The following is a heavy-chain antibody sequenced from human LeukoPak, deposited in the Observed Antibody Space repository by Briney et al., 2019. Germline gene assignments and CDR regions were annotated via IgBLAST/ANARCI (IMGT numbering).Heavy chain of an antibody. D-gene: IGHD6-13*01. V-gene: IGHV1-69*13. Sequence: SVKVSCKASGGTFSSYAVSWVRQAPGQGLEWMGGIIPIFGTANYAQKFQGRVTITADESTSTAYMELSSLRSEDAAVYYCARFVAAPGPYYYYYYMDVWGKGTTVTVSS. CDR1: GGTFSSYA. CDR2: IIPIFGTA. CDR3: ARFVAAPGPYYYYYYMDV. J-gene: IGHJ6*03.